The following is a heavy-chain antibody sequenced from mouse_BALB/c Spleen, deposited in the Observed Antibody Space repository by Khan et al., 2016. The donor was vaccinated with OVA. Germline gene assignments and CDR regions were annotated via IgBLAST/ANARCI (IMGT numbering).Heavy chain of an antibody. Sequence: EVQLQESGPGLVKPSQSLSLTRTVTGYSITSGYGWNWIRQFPGNKLEWMGYISYSGSTNYNPSLKSRISITRDTSKNQFVLQLNSVTTEDTATYYCARTARIKYWGQGTTLTVSS. CDR3: ARTARIKY. CDR2: ISYSGST. J-gene: IGHJ2*01. CDR1: GYSITSGYG. D-gene: IGHD1-2*01. V-gene: IGHV3-2*02.